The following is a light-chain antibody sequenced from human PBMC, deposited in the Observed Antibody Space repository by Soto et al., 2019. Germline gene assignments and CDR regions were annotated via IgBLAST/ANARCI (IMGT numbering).Light chain of an antibody. CDR1: SGDVGGYNY. CDR2: EVT. CDR3: CSYADNTDYV. J-gene: IGLJ1*01. Sequence: QSVLTQPPSASGSLGQSVTISCTGSSGDVGGYNYVSWYQQHPGKAPKLMIYEVTRRPSGVPDRFSGSKSGNTASLNVSGLQAEDEADYYCCSYADNTDYVFGTGTKVTVL. V-gene: IGLV2-8*01.